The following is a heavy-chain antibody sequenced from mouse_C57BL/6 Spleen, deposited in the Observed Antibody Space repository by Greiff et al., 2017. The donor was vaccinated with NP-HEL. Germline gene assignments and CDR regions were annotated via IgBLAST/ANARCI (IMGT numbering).Heavy chain of an antibody. CDR1: GYTFTTYP. CDR2: FHPYNDDT. J-gene: IGHJ4*01. D-gene: IGHD2-5*01. CDR3: ARQGQYSNYAMDY. V-gene: IGHV1-47*01. Sequence: VKLVESGAELVKPGASVKMSCKASGYTFTTYPIEWMKQNHGKSLEWIGNFHPYNDDTKYNEKFKGKATLTVEKSSSTVYLELSRLTSDDSAVYYCARQGQYSNYAMDYWGQGTSVTVSS.